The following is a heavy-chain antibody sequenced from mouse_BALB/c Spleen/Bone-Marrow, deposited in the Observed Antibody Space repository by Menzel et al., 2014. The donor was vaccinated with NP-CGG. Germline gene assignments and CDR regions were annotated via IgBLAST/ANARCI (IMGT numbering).Heavy chain of an antibody. Sequence: VMLVESGPGLVQPSQSLSITCTVSGFSLTSYGVHWVRQSPGKGLEWLGVIWSGGSTDYNAAFISRLSISKDNSKSQVFFKTSSLQANDTAIYYCARNSRGYGNSFAYWGQGTLVTVSA. CDR1: GFSLTSYG. CDR2: IWSGGST. V-gene: IGHV2-2*02. J-gene: IGHJ3*01. D-gene: IGHD2-10*02. CDR3: ARNSRGYGNSFAY.